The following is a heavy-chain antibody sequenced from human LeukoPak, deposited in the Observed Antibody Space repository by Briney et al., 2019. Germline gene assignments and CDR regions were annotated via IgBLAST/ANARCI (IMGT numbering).Heavy chain of an antibody. J-gene: IGHJ4*02. Sequence: GGSLRLSCAASGFTFSTSAMNWVRQAPGKGLEWVSSINQGATHIYYADSVRGRFTISRDNAKNSLYLQMSSLRAEDTAVYYCARDRGITIFDYWDQGTLVTVSS. D-gene: IGHD3-3*01. CDR1: GFTFSTSA. CDR3: ARDRGITIFDY. CDR2: INQGATHI. V-gene: IGHV3-21*01.